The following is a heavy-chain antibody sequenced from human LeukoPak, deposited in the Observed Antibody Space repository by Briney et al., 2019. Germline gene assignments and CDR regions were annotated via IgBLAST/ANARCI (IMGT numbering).Heavy chain of an antibody. D-gene: IGHD2-15*01. V-gene: IGHV3-9*01. CDR1: GFTFDEHA. J-gene: IGHJ6*03. Sequence: QPGGSLRLSCAGSGFTFDEHAMHWVRHAPGKGLEWVSGISWNSGSIAYADSVKGLFTISRDNAKNLLFLQMSSLRAADTALYYCVKGHCSSSSCFPNYYYYMDVWGTGTTVTVSS. CDR3: VKGHCSSSSCFPNYYYYMDV. CDR2: ISWNSGSI.